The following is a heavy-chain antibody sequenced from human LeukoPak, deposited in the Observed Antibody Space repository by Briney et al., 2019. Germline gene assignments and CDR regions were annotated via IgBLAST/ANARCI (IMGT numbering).Heavy chain of an antibody. J-gene: IGHJ5*02. CDR3: ARGVDGGNSDWFDP. CDR2: INPSGGGT. V-gene: IGHV1-46*01. Sequence: ASVKVSCKASGYSFTSYYMHWVRQAPGQGLEWMGIINPSGGGTSYAQKFQGRVMITADKSTSTAYMELSSLRSEDTAVYYCARGVDGGNSDWFDPWGQGTLVTVSS. D-gene: IGHD2-21*02. CDR1: GYSFTSYY.